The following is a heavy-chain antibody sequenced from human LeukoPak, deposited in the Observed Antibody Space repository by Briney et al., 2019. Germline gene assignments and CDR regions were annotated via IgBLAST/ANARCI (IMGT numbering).Heavy chain of an antibody. D-gene: IGHD6-13*01. V-gene: IGHV3-9*01. Sequence: GRSLRLSCAASGFTFDDYAMHWVRQAPGKGLEWVSGISWNSGSIGYADSVKGRFTISRDNAKNSLYLQMNSLRAEDTAVYYCARNSIAAAGRIDYWGQGTLVTVSS. J-gene: IGHJ4*02. CDR1: GFTFDDYA. CDR3: ARNSIAAAGRIDY. CDR2: ISWNSGSI.